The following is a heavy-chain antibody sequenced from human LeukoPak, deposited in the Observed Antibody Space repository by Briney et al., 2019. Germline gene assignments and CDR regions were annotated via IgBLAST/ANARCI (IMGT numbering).Heavy chain of an antibody. J-gene: IGHJ5*02. CDR2: ISDDGSNE. V-gene: IGHV3-30*04. CDR1: GFTFSNYA. CDR3: ARDFRDRFLEYLSNWFDP. D-gene: IGHD3-3*01. Sequence: PGRSLRLSCAASGFTFSNYAMHWVRQAPGKGLEGVAVISDDGSNEYYADSMKGRFTISRDNSKNTLYLQMNSLRAEDTAVYYCARDFRDRFLEYLSNWFDPWGQGTLVTVFS.